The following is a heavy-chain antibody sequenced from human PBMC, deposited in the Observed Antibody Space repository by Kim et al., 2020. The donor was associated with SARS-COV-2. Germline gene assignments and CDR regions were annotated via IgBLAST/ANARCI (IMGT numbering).Heavy chain of an antibody. D-gene: IGHD6-19*01. CDR3: ARALAVAGTGGYY. CDR1: GFTFNNYW. V-gene: IGHV3-74*01. J-gene: IGHJ4*02. CDR2: INSDGGST. Sequence: GGSLRLSWAASGFTFNNYWMHWVRQAPGKGLVWVSRINSDGGSTSYADSVKGRFTISRDNAKNTVYLQMNSLRADDTAVYYCARALAVAGTGGYYWGQGTLVTVSS.